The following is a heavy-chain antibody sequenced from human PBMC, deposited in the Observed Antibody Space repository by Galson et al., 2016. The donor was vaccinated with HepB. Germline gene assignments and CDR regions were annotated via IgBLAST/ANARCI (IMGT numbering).Heavy chain of an antibody. J-gene: IGHJ4*02. Sequence: SLRLSCAASGSTFSDYYMTWIRQAPGKGLEWVSSISSRGATAIHYADSVKGRFTISRDNAKNSLFLQMNSLRAEDTAVYYCAKEHYFGSGSYFDSWGQGTLVTVSS. V-gene: IGHV3-11*01. CDR2: ISSRGATAI. CDR3: AKEHYFGSGSYFDS. CDR1: GSTFSDYY. D-gene: IGHD3-10*01.